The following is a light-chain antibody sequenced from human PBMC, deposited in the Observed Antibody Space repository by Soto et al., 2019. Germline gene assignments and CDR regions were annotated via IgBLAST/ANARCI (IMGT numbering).Light chain of an antibody. CDR3: QQSYSIPPIT. CDR1: QPIADY. Sequence: DVQMTQSPASLSASVGDRVTIACRAGQPIADYLNWYQQKPGEAPKLLIYGASSLQGGVPSRFSGSGSGTEFTLTISSLQPEDFATYYCQQSYSIPPITFGQGTRLEI. J-gene: IGKJ5*01. V-gene: IGKV1-39*01. CDR2: GAS.